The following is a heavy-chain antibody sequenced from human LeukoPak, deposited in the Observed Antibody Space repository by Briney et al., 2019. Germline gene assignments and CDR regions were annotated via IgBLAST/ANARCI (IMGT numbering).Heavy chain of an antibody. D-gene: IGHD2-2*02. CDR1: GYSISSGYY. J-gene: IGHJ5*01. V-gene: IGHV4-38-2*01. CDR3: ARHGWCSSTSCYTFWFDS. CDR2: IYHSGST. Sequence: SETLSLTCAVSGYSISSGYYWGWIRQPPGKGLEWIGSIYHSGSTYYNPSLKSRVTISVDPSKNQFSLKLSSVTAADTAVYYCARHGWCSSTSCYTFWFDSWGQGTLVTVSS.